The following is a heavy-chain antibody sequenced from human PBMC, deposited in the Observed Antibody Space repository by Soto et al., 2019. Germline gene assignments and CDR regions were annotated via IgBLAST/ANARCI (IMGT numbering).Heavy chain of an antibody. J-gene: IGHJ4*02. CDR3: ARLRDCSGGSCSLEPFDY. CDR2: VYPADSDT. V-gene: IGHV5-51*01. CDR1: GYRFTTYW. Sequence: PGESLKISCKGSGYRFTTYWIAWMRQMPGKGLEWMGSVYPADSDTRYSPSFQGQATISADKSISTAYLQWSSLKASDTSIYYCARLRDCSGGSCSLEPFDYWGQGTLVTVSS. D-gene: IGHD2-15*01.